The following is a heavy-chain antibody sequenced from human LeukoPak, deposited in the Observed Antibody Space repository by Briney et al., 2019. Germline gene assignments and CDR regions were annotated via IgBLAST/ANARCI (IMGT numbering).Heavy chain of an antibody. Sequence: GGSLRLSCAASGFTFSSYDMHWVRQATGKGLEWVSAIGTAGDTYYPGSVKGRFTISRENAKNSLYLQMNSLRAGDTAVYYCARTRSGDYYYYYGMDVWGQGTTVTVSS. CDR2: IGTAGDT. V-gene: IGHV3-13*01. D-gene: IGHD3-3*01. CDR3: ARTRSGDYYYYYGMDV. CDR1: GFTFSSYD. J-gene: IGHJ6*02.